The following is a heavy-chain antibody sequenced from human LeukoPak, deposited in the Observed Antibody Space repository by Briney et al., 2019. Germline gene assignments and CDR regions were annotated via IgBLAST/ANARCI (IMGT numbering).Heavy chain of an antibody. J-gene: IGHJ4*02. D-gene: IGHD6-13*01. CDR1: GFTFSDHH. V-gene: IGHV3-72*01. CDR2: IRNKAKSYTT. CDR3: TKLYVSSWCDY. Sequence: GGSLRLSCAASGFTFSDHHMDWVRQAPGKGLEWVGRIRNKAKSYTTEYAASVKGRFTISRDDSKNSVFLQMNSLKTEDTAMYYCTKLYVSSWCDYWGQGTLVTVSS.